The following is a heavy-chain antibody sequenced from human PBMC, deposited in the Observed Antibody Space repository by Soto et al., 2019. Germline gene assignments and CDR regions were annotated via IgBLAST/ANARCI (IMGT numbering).Heavy chain of an antibody. V-gene: IGHV1-18*04. D-gene: IGHD6-13*01. CDR3: ARGGSSSWYGAFDI. Sequence: GASVKVSCKASGYTFTTYGISWVRQAPGQGLEWMGWISTYNGNTNYAQKFQGRVTMTTDTPTSTAYMELRSLRSDDTAVYYCARGGSSSWYGAFDIWGQGTMVTVSS. CDR1: GYTFTTYG. CDR2: ISTYNGNT. J-gene: IGHJ3*02.